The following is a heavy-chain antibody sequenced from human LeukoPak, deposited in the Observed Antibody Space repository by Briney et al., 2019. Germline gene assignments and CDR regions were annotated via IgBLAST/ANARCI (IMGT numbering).Heavy chain of an antibody. CDR2: IKQDGSEK. Sequence: PGGSLRLSCAASGFTFSSYWMSWVRQAPGKGLEWVANIKQDGSEKYYVDSVNGRFTISRDNAKNSLYLQMNSLRAEDTAVYYCARDRELRYFDWFLDYWGQGTLVTVSS. CDR3: ARDRELRYFDWFLDY. V-gene: IGHV3-7*03. J-gene: IGHJ4*02. CDR1: GFTFSSYW. D-gene: IGHD3-9*01.